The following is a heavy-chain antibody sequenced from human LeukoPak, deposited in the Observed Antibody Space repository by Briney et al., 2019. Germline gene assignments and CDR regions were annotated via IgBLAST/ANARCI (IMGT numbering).Heavy chain of an antibody. Sequence: ASVKVSCKASGYTFTSYGISWVRQAPGQGLEWMGWISAYNGNTNYAQKLQGRVTMTTDTSTSTAYMELRSLRSDDTAVYYCARANRVVRGWYHFDYWGQGTLVTVSS. CDR3: ARANRVVRGWYHFDY. J-gene: IGHJ4*02. D-gene: IGHD3-10*01. V-gene: IGHV1-18*01. CDR2: ISAYNGNT. CDR1: GYTFTSYG.